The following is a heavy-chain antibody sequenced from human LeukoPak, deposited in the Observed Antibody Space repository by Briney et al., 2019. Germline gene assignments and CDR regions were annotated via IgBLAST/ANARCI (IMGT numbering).Heavy chain of an antibody. J-gene: IGHJ5*02. D-gene: IGHD6-25*01. CDR2: INHSGST. V-gene: IGHV4-34*01. CDR1: GGSFSGYY. Sequence: PSETLSLTCAVYGGSFSGYYWSWIRQPPGKGLEWIGEINHSGSTNYNPSLKSRVTISVDTSKNQFSLKLSSVTAADTAVYYCARGTSYSSATGWFDPWGQGALVTVSS. CDR3: ARGTSYSSATGWFDP.